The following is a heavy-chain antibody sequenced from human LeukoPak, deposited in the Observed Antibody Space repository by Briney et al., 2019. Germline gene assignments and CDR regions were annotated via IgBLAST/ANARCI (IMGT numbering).Heavy chain of an antibody. Sequence: GGSLRLSCAASGFTFTNARMGWVRQAPGKGLEWVSSISDSGGSTYYADSVKGRFTISRDNSKNTLYLQMTNLRAADTAVYYCAKDLSRAVAADWFDPWDQGSLVTVSS. J-gene: IGHJ5*02. CDR3: AKDLSRAVAADWFDP. V-gene: IGHV3-23*01. CDR2: ISDSGGST. D-gene: IGHD6-19*01. CDR1: GFTFTNAR.